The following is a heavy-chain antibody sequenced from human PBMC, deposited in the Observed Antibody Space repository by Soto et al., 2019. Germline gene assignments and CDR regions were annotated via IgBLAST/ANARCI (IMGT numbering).Heavy chain of an antibody. J-gene: IGHJ4*02. D-gene: IGHD3-3*01. Sequence: SETLSLTCTVSGGSISSGGYYWSWIRQHPGKGLEWIGYIYYSGSTYYNPSLKSRVTISVDTPKNQFSRKLSSVTAADTAVYYCARATPWEVWSGYKIDYWGQGTLVTVSS. CDR3: ARATPWEVWSGYKIDY. V-gene: IGHV4-31*03. CDR1: GGSISSGGYY. CDR2: IYYSGST.